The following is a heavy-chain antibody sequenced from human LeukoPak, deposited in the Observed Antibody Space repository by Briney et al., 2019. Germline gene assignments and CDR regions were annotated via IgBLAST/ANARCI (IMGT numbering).Heavy chain of an antibody. CDR3: AGITYYYDSSGYYYYNRAFDY. V-gene: IGHV4-34*01. CDR1: DWSVNGYY. Sequence: SETLSLTCAVSDWSVNGYYWSWIRQSPGKGLEWIGEIYNSGSTNYNPSLKRRVSISVDTSKNQLSLKLSSVTAADTAVYYCAGITYYYDSSGYYYYNRAFDYWGQGTLVTVSS. J-gene: IGHJ4*02. CDR2: IYNSGST. D-gene: IGHD3-22*01.